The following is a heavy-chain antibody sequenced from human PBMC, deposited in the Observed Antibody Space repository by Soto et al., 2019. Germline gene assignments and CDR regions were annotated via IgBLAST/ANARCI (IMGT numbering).Heavy chain of an antibody. CDR3: ASGGGRETFSDYYGMDV. J-gene: IGHJ6*02. Sequence: ASVKVSCKASRGTFRTAAISWVRQAPGQGLEWMGGIMPVFRTPDYAQKFQGRVTITADESTNTAYMELSGLRPEDAAVYYCASGGGRETFSDYYGMDVWGQGTTVTVSS. V-gene: IGHV1-69*13. CDR1: RGTFRTAA. D-gene: IGHD3-16*01. CDR2: IMPVFRTP.